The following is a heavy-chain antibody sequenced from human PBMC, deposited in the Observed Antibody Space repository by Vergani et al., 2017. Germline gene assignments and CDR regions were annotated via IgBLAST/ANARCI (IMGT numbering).Heavy chain of an antibody. CDR2: INPNSGGT. CDR1: GYTFTDYF. D-gene: IGHD2-2*01. Sequence: QVQLVQSGAEVKKPGASVKVSCKASGYTFTDYFMHWVRQAPGQGLEWMGWINPNSGGTNYAQKFLGRVTMTRDTSISTAYMELSNLRSDDTAVYYCARVGTSSNRDYFDYWGQGTLVTVSS. J-gene: IGHJ4*02. CDR3: ARVGTSSNRDYFDY. V-gene: IGHV1-2*02.